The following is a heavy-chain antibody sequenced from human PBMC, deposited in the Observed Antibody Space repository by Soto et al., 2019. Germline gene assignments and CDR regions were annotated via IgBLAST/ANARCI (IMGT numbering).Heavy chain of an antibody. J-gene: IGHJ6*02. CDR2: ISYDGSNR. D-gene: IGHD3-10*01. CDR1: GFTFSRFG. CDR3: AKDLYGSVTYTYYCGMDV. Sequence: PGGSLRLSCAASGFTFSRFGMHWVRQAPGKGLEWVAVISYDGSNRFYADSVKGRFTISRDNSKNTLYLQMNSLRPEDTAVYYCAKDLYGSVTYTYYCGMDVWGQGTTVTVSS. V-gene: IGHV3-30*18.